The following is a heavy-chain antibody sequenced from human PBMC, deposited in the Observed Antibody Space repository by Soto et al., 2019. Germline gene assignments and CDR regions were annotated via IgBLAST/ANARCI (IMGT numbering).Heavy chain of an antibody. CDR1: GFIFSNSA. D-gene: IGHD2-15*01. V-gene: IGHV1-58*02. Sequence: QMQLVQSGPEVKKPGTSVKVSCKASGFIFSNSAIQWVRQARGQRLEWIGWIVVGSGNTNYAQTSHGRVTFTRDMSTSTAHMELSSLRSEDTAVYYCAAGKGRCSGGSCYTWDGMDVWGQGTTVTVSS. J-gene: IGHJ6*02. CDR3: AAGKGRCSGGSCYTWDGMDV. CDR2: IVVGSGNT.